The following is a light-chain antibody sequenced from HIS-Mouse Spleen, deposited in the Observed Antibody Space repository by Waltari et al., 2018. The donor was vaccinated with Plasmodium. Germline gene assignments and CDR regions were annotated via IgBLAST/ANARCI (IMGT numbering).Light chain of an antibody. Sequence: QSALPQPASVSGSPGQSITLPCPGTSSPVWSYNLVSWYQQHPGKAPKLMIYEGSKRPSGVSNRFSGSKSGNTASLTISGLQAEDEADYYCCSYAGSSTYVFGTGTKVTVL. V-gene: IGLV2-23*01. CDR3: CSYAGSSTYV. J-gene: IGLJ1*01. CDR1: SSPVWSYNL. CDR2: EGS.